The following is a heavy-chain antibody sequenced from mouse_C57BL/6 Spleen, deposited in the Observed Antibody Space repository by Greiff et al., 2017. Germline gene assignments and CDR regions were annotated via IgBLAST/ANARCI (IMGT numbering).Heavy chain of an antibody. CDR2: ISSGSSTI. Sequence: DVKLVESGGGLVKPGGSLKLSCAASGFTFSDYGMHWVRQAPEKGLEWVAYISSGSSTIYYADTVKGRFTISRDNAKNTLFLQMTSLRSEDTAMYYCARSYDYDGFAYWGQGTLVTVAA. J-gene: IGHJ3*01. D-gene: IGHD2-4*01. CDR1: GFTFSDYG. V-gene: IGHV5-17*01. CDR3: ARSYDYDGFAY.